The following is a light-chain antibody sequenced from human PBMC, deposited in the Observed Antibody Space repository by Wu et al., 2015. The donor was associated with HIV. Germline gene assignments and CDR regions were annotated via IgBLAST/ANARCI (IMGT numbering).Light chain of an antibody. V-gene: IGKV3-20*01. CDR2: GTS. CDR3: LQYGISAA. Sequence: EIVLTQSPGTLSLSPGERATLSCRASQSVSSTYLAWYQQKPGQAPRLLIYGTSTRVTGIPDRFSGSGSGTDFSLTISRLEPEDFAVYYCLQYGISAAFGQGTRLEIK. CDR1: QSVSSTY. J-gene: IGKJ5*01.